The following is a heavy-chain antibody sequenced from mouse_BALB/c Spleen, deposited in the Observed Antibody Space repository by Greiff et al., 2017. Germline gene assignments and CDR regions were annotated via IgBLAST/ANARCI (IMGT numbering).Heavy chain of an antibody. D-gene: IGHD2-13*01. CDR1: GFTFSDYY. V-gene: IGHV5-4*02. CDR2: ISDGGSYT. Sequence: EVKVVESGGGLVKPGGALKLSCAASGFTFSDYYMYWVRQTPEKRLEWVATISDGGSYTYYPDSVKGRFTISRDNAKNNLYLQMSSLKSEDTAMYYCARDRGLGEVYYAMDYWGQGTSVTVSS. J-gene: IGHJ4*01. CDR3: ARDRGLGEVYYAMDY.